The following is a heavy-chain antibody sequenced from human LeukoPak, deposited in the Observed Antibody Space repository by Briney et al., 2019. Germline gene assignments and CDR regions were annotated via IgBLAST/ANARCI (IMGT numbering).Heavy chain of an antibody. CDR1: GYTFNDYY. D-gene: IGHD5-12*01. Sequence: ASVKVSCKASGYTFNDYYLHWVRQAPGQGLEWMGRINPNSGGTNYAQKFQGRVTMTRDTSISTAYMELSRLRSDDTAVYYCARGTIGWLRVDYWGQGTLVTVSS. CDR3: ARGTIGWLRVDY. V-gene: IGHV1-2*06. J-gene: IGHJ4*02. CDR2: INPNSGGT.